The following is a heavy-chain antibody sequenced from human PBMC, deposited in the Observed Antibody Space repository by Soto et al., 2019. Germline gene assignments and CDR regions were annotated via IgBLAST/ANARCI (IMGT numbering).Heavy chain of an antibody. CDR3: ARNLMDYDRWTGYYMAYYFDD. J-gene: IGHJ4*02. V-gene: IGHV1-3*01. CDR2: INAGNGNT. Sequence: ASVKVSCKASGYTFTSYAMHWVRQAPGQRLEWMGWINAGNGNTKYSQNFQGRVTITRDTSATTAYMELSSLRSEDTAVYYCARNLMDYDRWTGYYMAYYFDDWGQGTLVTVSS. CDR1: GYTFTSYA. D-gene: IGHD3-9*01.